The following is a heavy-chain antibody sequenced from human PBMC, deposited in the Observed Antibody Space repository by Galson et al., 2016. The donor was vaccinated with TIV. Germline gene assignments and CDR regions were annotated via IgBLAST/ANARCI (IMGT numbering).Heavy chain of an antibody. CDR2: FYHSGST. J-gene: IGHJ4*02. CDR1: DYSISSYYY. Sequence: SETLSLTCTVSDYSISSYYYWGWIRQPPGKGLEWIGSFYHSGSTYYNPSLKSRLTISVDTSKNQLSLKLSSVTAADTAVYYCARSPSYDSSGFYPYWGQGTLVTVSS. CDR3: ARSPSYDSSGFYPY. D-gene: IGHD3-22*01. V-gene: IGHV4-38-2*02.